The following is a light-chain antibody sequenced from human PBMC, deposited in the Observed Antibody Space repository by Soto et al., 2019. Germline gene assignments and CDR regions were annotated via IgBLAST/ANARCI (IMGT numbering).Light chain of an antibody. J-gene: IGLJ1*01. CDR3: SSYAGTNRV. V-gene: IGLV2-8*01. Sequence: QSALTQPPSASGSPGQSVTISCTRTSSDVGAYNYVSWYQQHPGKAPKVMIYEVSKRPSGVPDRFSGSKSGNTASLTVSGLQAEDEAEYYCSSYAGTNRVFGTGTKVTVL. CDR2: EVS. CDR1: SSDVGAYNY.